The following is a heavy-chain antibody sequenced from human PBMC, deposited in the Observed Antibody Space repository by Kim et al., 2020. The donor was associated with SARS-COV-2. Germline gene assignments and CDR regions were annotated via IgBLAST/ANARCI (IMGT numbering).Heavy chain of an antibody. J-gene: IGHJ6*02. D-gene: IGHD3-9*01. V-gene: IGHV4-34*01. CDR1: GGSFSGYY. CDR3: ARGGPYYDILTGWNYGMDV. CDR2: INHSGST. Sequence: SETLSLTCAVYGGSFSGYYWSWIRQPPGKGLEWIGEINHSGSTNYNPSLKSRVTISVDTSKNQFSLKLSSVTAADTAVYYCARGGPYYDILTGWNYGMDVWDQGTTVTVSS.